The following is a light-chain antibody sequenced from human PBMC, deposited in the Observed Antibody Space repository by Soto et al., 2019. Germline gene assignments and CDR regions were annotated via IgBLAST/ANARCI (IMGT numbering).Light chain of an antibody. CDR1: TPNFGPLSC. Sequence: QSVLTQPPPVSGAPGPRFTLSCPGSTPNFGPLSCIHRYQQLPGRAPQLLISTNTHPPPRGPDRFSGSKSGTSASLAITGLQPEDEGDYYCQYYDAILSCLFVFGSGTKVTVL. V-gene: IGLV1-40*01. CDR2: TNT. CDR3: QYYDAILSCLFV. J-gene: IGLJ1*01.